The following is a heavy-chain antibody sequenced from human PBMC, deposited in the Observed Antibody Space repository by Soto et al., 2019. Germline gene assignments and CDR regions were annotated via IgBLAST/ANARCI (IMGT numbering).Heavy chain of an antibody. V-gene: IGHV4-30-2*01. D-gene: IGHD5-18*01. J-gene: IGHJ4*02. Sequence: QLQLQESGSGLVKPSQTLSLTCAVSGGSISSGGYSWSWIRQPPGKGLEWIGYIYHSGSTYYNPSLKSRVTISVDRSKNQFSLKLSSVTAADTAVYYCARGRGYSYGYYFDYWGQGTLVTVSS. CDR3: ARGRGYSYGYYFDY. CDR2: IYHSGST. CDR1: GGSISSGGYS.